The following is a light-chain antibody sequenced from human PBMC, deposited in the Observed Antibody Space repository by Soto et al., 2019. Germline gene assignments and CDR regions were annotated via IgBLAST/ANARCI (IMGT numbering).Light chain of an antibody. Sequence: EIVLTQSPATLSLSPGERATISCRASRGIDTYLAWYQQKRGQAPRLLIYDASNRTTGIPARFSGGGSGTDFTLSISSLETDDLAVYYCQQRSSWPLTFGGGTKVEIK. CDR1: RGIDTY. J-gene: IGKJ4*01. V-gene: IGKV3-11*01. CDR2: DAS. CDR3: QQRSSWPLT.